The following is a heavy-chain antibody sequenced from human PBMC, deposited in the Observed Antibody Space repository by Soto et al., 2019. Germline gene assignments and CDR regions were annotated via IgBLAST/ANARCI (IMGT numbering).Heavy chain of an antibody. J-gene: IGHJ4*02. V-gene: IGHV4-31*03. D-gene: IGHD2-2*01. CDR1: GGSISSGGDY. Sequence: SETLSLTCTVSGGSISSGGDYWSWIRQHPGKGLEWIGYIYYSGSTYYNPSLKSRVTISVDTSKNQFSLKLSSVTAADTAVYYCARSASRVSPAAMTFDYWGQGTLVTVSS. CDR3: ARSASRVSPAAMTFDY. CDR2: IYYSGST.